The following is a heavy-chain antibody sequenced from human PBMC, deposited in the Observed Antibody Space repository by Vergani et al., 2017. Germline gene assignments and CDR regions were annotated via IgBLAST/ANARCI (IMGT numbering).Heavy chain of an antibody. CDR3: ARGRPGQPPFYDYIWGSYRSEGY. D-gene: IGHD3-16*02. J-gene: IGHJ4*02. CDR2: ISSSSIYI. V-gene: IGHV3-21*06. CDR1: GFTVSSNY. Sequence: EVQLVESGGGLIQPGGSLRLSCAASGFTVSSNYMSWVRQAPGKGLEWVSSISSSSIYIYYADSVKGRFTISRDNAKNSMYLQMNSLRAEDTAVYYCARGRPGQPPFYDYIWGSYRSEGYWGQGTLVTVSS.